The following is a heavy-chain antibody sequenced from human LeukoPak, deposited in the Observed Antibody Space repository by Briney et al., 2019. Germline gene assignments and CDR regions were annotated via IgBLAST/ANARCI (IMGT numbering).Heavy chain of an antibody. CDR2: IYYSGST. CDR3: ARQCMTTVTILFDY. D-gene: IGHD4-17*01. Sequence: SETLSLTCTVSGGSISSSSYYWGWIRQPPGKGLEWIGSIYYSGSTYYNPSLKSRVTISVDTSKNQFSLKLSSVTAADTAVYYCARQCMTTVTILFDYWGQGTLVTVSS. V-gene: IGHV4-39*01. CDR1: GGSISSSSYY. J-gene: IGHJ4*02.